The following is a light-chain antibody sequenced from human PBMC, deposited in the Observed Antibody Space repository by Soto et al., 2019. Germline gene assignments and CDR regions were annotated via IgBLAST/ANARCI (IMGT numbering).Light chain of an antibody. J-gene: IGLJ3*02. Sequence: QSVLTQPPSASGSPGQSVTISCTGTSSDVGGYNYVSWYQQHPGKAPKLMIYEVSKRPSGVPDRFSGSKSGNTASLTVSGLQAEDEADYYCSSYTSSNTVFGGGTKLTVL. V-gene: IGLV2-8*01. CDR2: EVS. CDR1: SSDVGGYNY. CDR3: SSYTSSNTV.